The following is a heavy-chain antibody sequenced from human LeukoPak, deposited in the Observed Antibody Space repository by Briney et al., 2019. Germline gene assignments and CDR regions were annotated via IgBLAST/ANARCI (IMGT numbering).Heavy chain of an antibody. V-gene: IGHV3-23*01. CDR2: ISGSGGST. D-gene: IGHD3-10*01. CDR1: GFTFSSYA. J-gene: IGHJ4*02. Sequence: PGGSLRLSCAAFGFTFSSYAMSWVRQAPGKGLECVSGISGSGGSTFYADSVKGRFTISRDNSKNTLYLQMNSLRAEDTAVYYCASGGSGSALYYWGQGTLVTVSS. CDR3: ASGGSGSALYY.